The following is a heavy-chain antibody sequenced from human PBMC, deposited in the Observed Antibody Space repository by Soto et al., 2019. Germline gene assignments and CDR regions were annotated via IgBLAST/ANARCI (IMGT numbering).Heavy chain of an antibody. CDR2: INTHSGAT. D-gene: IGHD3-10*01. V-gene: IGHV1-2*02. Sequence: QVILVQAGAEVKKPGASLKVSCKASGYIFSADYIHWGRQAPGQGLEWLGWINTHSGATKYAQKFLGRVTMSADTSASTAYMDLVRLKSDDTAVYYCVRALALGFSNWFDPWGRGTLVAVSS. J-gene: IGHJ5*02. CDR3: VRALALGFSNWFDP. CDR1: GYIFSADY.